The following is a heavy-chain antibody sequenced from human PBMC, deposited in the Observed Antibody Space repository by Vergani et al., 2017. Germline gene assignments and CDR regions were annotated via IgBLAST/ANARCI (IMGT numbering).Heavy chain of an antibody. V-gene: IGHV1-46*01. CDR1: GYTFTSYY. CDR2: INPSGGST. Sequence: QVQLVQSGAEVKKPGASVKVSCKASGYTFTSYYMHWVRQAPGQGLEWMGIINPSGGSTSYAQKFQGRVTMTRDTSTSTGYMELSSLRSEDTAVYYCARVGGDYGYYDFWSGYYIFYVGAFDYWGQGTLVTVSS. CDR3: ARVGGDYGYYDFWSGYYIFYVGAFDY. J-gene: IGHJ4*02. D-gene: IGHD3-3*01.